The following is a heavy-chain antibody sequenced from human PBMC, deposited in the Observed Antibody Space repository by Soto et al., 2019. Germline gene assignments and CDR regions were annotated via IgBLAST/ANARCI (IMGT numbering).Heavy chain of an antibody. CDR3: TTALPYSSSWYYYYYYGMDV. Sequence: GGSLRLSCAASGFTFSNAWMNWVRQAPGKGLEWVGRIKSKTDGGTTDYAAPVKGRFTISRDDSKNTLYLQMNSLKTEDTAVYYCTTALPYSSSWYYYYYYGMDVWGQGTTVTVSS. CDR2: IKSKTDGGTT. CDR1: GFTFSNAW. J-gene: IGHJ6*02. V-gene: IGHV3-15*07. D-gene: IGHD6-13*01.